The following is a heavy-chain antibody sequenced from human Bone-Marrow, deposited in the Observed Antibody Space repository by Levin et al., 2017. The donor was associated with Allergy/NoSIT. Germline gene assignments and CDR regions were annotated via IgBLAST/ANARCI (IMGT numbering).Heavy chain of an antibody. CDR2: ISWNSGSI. J-gene: IGHJ4*02. CDR3: AKGGEVVPAAPDY. CDR1: GFTFDDYA. Sequence: PGGSLRLSCAASGFTFDDYAMHWVRQAPGKGLEWVSGISWNSGSIGYADSVKGRFTISRDNAKNSLYLQMNSLRAEDTALYYCAKGGEVVPAAPDYWGQGTLVTVSS. D-gene: IGHD2-2*01. V-gene: IGHV3-9*01.